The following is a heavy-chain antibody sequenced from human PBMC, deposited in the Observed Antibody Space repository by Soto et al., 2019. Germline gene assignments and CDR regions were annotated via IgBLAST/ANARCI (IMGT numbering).Heavy chain of an antibody. V-gene: IGHV3-73*01. CDR1: GFTFSGSA. CDR3: TSLTTVVTAFDI. Sequence: WGSLRLSCAASGFTFSGSAMHWVRQASGKGLEWVGRIRSKANSYATAYAASVKGRFTISRDDSKNTAYLQMNSLKTEDTAVYYCTSLTTVVTAFDIWGQGTMVTVSS. D-gene: IGHD4-17*01. J-gene: IGHJ3*02. CDR2: IRSKANSYAT.